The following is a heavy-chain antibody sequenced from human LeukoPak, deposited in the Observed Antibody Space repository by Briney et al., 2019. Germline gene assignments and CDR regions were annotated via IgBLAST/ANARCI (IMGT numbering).Heavy chain of an antibody. D-gene: IGHD2-15*01. V-gene: IGHV3-23*01. J-gene: IGHJ4*02. CDR3: AKQLGYCSDGSCYFPY. Sequence: PGGSLRLSCAASGFTFSSYAMSWVRQAPGKGLEWVSAISGSDGSTYYADSVKGRFTISRDNSKSTLCLQMNSLRAEDTAVYYCAKQLGYCSDGSCYFPYWGQGTLVTVSS. CDR1: GFTFSSYA. CDR2: ISGSDGST.